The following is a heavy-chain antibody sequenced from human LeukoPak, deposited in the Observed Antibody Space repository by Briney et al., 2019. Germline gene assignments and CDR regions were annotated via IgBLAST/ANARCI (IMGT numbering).Heavy chain of an antibody. D-gene: IGHD3-10*01. J-gene: IGHJ4*02. CDR3: AREWSGFGELPDY. V-gene: IGHV3-74*01. CDR1: GFTFSSHW. CDR2: INSDGSST. Sequence: GGSLTLSCAASGFTFSSHWMHWVRQAPGKGLVWVSRINSDGSSTSYADSVKGRFTISRDNAKNTLYLQMNSLRADDTAVYYCAREWSGFGELPDYWGQGTLVTVSS.